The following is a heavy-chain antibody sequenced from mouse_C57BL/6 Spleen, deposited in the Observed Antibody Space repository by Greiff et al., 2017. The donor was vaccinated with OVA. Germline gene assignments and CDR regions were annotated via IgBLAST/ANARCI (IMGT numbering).Heavy chain of an antibody. D-gene: IGHD3-2*02. Sequence: QVQLQQSGPELVKPWASVTISCKASGYAFSSSWMNWVKQRPGKGLEWIGRIYPGDGDTNYNGKFKGKATVTADKSSSTAYMQLSSLTSEDTAVYYGSTGSSGSYDMDDWGQGTSVTVSS. CDR1: GYAFSSSW. CDR2: IYPGDGDT. J-gene: IGHJ4*01. V-gene: IGHV1-82*01. CDR3: STGSSGSYDMDD.